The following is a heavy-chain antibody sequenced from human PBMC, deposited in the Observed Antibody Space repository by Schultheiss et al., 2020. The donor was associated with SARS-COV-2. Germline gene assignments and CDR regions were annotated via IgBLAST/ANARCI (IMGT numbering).Heavy chain of an antibody. CDR3: ARHGVLPYSSSSTSFDY. Sequence: SETLSLTCTVSGGSISSGGYYWSWIRQPPGKGLEWIGSIYYSGSTYYNPSLKSRVIISVDTSKNQFSLKLSSVTAADTAVYYCARHGVLPYSSSSTSFDYWGQGTLVTVSS. V-gene: IGHV4-39*01. J-gene: IGHJ4*02. CDR2: IYYSGST. CDR1: GGSISSGGYY. D-gene: IGHD6-6*01.